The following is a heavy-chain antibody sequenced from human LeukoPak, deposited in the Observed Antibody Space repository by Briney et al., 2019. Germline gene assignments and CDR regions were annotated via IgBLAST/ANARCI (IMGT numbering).Heavy chain of an antibody. J-gene: IGHJ6*03. Sequence: GGSLRLSCAASGFTFSSYAMSWVRQAPGKGLEWVSAISGSGGSTYYADSVKGRFTISRDNSKNTLYLQMNSLRAEDTAVYYCAGIVVVVAARRKDYYMDVWGKGTTVTVSS. V-gene: IGHV3-23*01. CDR1: GFTFSSYA. CDR3: AGIVVVVAARRKDYYMDV. D-gene: IGHD2-15*01. CDR2: ISGSGGST.